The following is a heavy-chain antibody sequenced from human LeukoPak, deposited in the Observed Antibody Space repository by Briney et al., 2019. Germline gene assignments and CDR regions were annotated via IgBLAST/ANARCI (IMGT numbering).Heavy chain of an antibody. Sequence: GASVKVSCKASGYTFTSYGISWVRQAPGQGLEWMGWISAYNGNTDYAQKLQGRVTMTTDTSTSTAYMELRSLRSDDTAVYYCARNQVDTAMALIDYWGQGTLVTVSS. J-gene: IGHJ4*02. CDR1: GYTFTSYG. CDR3: ARNQVDTAMALIDY. CDR2: ISAYNGNT. D-gene: IGHD5-18*01. V-gene: IGHV1-18*01.